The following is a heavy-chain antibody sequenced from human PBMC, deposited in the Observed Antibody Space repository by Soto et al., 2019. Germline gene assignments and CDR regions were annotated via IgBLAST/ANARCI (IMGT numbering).Heavy chain of an antibody. Sequence: PGESLKISCKGYGYRFASYWIAWVRQMPGKGLEWMGSIFPGDSDTRYSPSFEGQVTISGDMSISTAYLQWSSLKAPDTAMYYCARSINWNYDYWGQGTLVTVSS. CDR1: GYRFASYW. CDR3: ARSINWNYDY. J-gene: IGHJ4*02. V-gene: IGHV5-51*01. D-gene: IGHD1-7*01. CDR2: IFPGDSDT.